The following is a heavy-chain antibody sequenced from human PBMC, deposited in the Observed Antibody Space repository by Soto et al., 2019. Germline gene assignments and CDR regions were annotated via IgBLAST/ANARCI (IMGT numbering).Heavy chain of an antibody. Sequence: PGGSLRLSCAASGFRDGFPFSDYDMHWVRQAPGKGLEWVALISFDGSTKNYVDSVEGLFTISRDNSRDTLFLQMDSLRPEDAAVYYCAKNSFCGSKSILDSWGQGTLVTVSS. CDR1: GFRDGFPFSDYD. CDR3: AKNSFCGSKSILDS. V-gene: IGHV3-30*18. CDR2: ISFDGSTK. D-gene: IGHD1-26*01. J-gene: IGHJ4*02.